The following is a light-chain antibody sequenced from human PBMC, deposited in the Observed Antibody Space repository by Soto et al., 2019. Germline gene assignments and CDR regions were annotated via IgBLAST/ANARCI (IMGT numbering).Light chain of an antibody. V-gene: IGLV2-14*01. CDR2: DVT. CDR1: RSDIGGYNY. Sequence: QSALTQPASVSGSPGQSITISCTGTRSDIGGYNYVSWYQQHPGKAPKLMIYDVTNRPSGVSNRFSGSKSGNTASLTISGLQAEDEADYYCSSYTSSSTWVVGGGTQLTVL. CDR3: SSYTSSSTWV. J-gene: IGLJ3*02.